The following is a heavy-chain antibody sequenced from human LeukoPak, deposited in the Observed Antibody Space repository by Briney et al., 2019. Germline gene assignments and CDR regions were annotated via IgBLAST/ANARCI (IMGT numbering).Heavy chain of an antibody. D-gene: IGHD1-26*01. CDR1: GFTFSSYG. CDR2: ISYDGSNR. J-gene: IGHJ6*02. CDR3: AKDRDGSDYCYGMDV. V-gene: IGHV3-30*18. Sequence: GGSLRLSCAASGFTFSSYGMHWVRQAPGKGLEWVAVISYDGSNRYYADSVKGRLTIPRDNSKNTLYLQMNSLRADDTAVYYCAKDRDGSDYCYGMDVWGQGTTVTVSS.